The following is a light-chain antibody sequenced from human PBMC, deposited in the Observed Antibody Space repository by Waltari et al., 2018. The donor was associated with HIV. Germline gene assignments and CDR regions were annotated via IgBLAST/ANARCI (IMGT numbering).Light chain of an antibody. V-gene: IGLV3-1*01. Sequence: SYDLTQPPSVSVSPGQAASITCSGDKLEKKEVSWYQQRPGQSPVLLMYQDKKRPSGIPERFSGSNSGNTATLTISGTQAMDEADYYCQAWDSSTVVFGGGTKLSVL. CDR3: QAWDSSTVV. CDR1: KLEKKE. CDR2: QDK. J-gene: IGLJ3*02.